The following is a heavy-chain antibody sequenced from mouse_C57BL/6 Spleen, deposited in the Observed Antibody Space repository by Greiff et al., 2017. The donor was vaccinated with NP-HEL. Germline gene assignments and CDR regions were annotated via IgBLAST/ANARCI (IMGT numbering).Heavy chain of an antibody. J-gene: IGHJ3*01. D-gene: IGHD2-4*01. Sequence: VQLQQSGAELVRPGASVTLSCKASGYTFTDYEMHWVKQTPVHGLEWIGAIDPETGGTAYNQKFKGKAILTADKSSSTAYMELRSLTSEDSAVYYCTRIYYDYDVRFAYWGQGTLVTVSA. CDR2: IDPETGGT. CDR3: TRIYYDYDVRFAY. V-gene: IGHV1-15*01. CDR1: GYTFTDYE.